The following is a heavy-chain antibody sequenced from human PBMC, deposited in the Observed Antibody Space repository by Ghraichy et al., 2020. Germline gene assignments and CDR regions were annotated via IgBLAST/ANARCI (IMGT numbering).Heavy chain of an antibody. CDR1: GYSFTSYD. CDR2: MNPNSGNT. V-gene: IGHV1-8*02. D-gene: IGHD2-2*01. CDR3: ARERTSRGLDP. J-gene: IGHJ5*02. Sequence: ASVKVSCKTSGYSFTSYDINWVRQASGQGLEWMGWMNPNSGNTAYAQHFQGRLTMTADTSTRTAYMELSSLTSDDTAIYYCARERTSRGLDPWGQGTLVTVSS.